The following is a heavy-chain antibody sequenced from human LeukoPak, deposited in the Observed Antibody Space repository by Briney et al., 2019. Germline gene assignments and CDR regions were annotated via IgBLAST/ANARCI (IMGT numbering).Heavy chain of an antibody. Sequence: GGSLRLSCAASGSTFTIYWISWVRQAPGKGLEWVANIKQDGSEKYYVDSVKGRFTISRDNAKNSLYLQMNSLRAEDTAVYYCAREPPGGSYYFDYWGQGTLVTVSS. V-gene: IGHV3-7*03. D-gene: IGHD1-26*01. CDR2: IKQDGSEK. CDR3: AREPPGGSYYFDY. J-gene: IGHJ4*02. CDR1: GSTFTIYW.